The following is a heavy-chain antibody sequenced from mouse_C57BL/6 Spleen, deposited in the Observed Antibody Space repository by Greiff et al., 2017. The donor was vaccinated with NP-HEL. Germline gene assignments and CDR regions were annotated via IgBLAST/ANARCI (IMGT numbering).Heavy chain of an antibody. D-gene: IGHD1-1*01. J-gene: IGHJ2*01. Sequence: VQLKESGPVLVKPGASVKMSCKASGYTFTDYYMNWVKQSHGKSLEWIGVINPYNGGTSYNQKFKGKATLTVDKSSSTAYMELNSLTSEDSAVDYCARQGGSSSGDYFDYWGQGTTLTVSS. CDR3: ARQGGSSSGDYFDY. CDR2: INPYNGGT. V-gene: IGHV1-19*01. CDR1: GYTFTDYY.